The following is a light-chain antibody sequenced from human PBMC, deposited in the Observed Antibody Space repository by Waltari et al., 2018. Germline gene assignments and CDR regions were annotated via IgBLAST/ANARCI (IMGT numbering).Light chain of an antibody. CDR3: ATWDDTLKGTV. V-gene: IGLV1-44*01. J-gene: IGLJ2*01. Sequence: QSMLTQPPSGSGTPGQRVTISCSGSSSNIGSNPVNWYQQLPRTAPKLVIFSNNERPSGVPDRFSASKSGTSASLAISGLQSEDEANYYCATWDDTLKGTVFGGGTKLIVL. CDR1: SSNIGSNP. CDR2: SNN.